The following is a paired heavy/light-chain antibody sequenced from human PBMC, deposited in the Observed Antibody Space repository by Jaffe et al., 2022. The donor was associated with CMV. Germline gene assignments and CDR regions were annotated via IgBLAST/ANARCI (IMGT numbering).Light chain of an antibody. Sequence: SSELTQDPAVSVALGQTVRITCQGDSLRDYYASWYQQKPGQAPLLVIYGQNNRPSGIPDRFSGSSSGITASLTVTGAQAEDEADYYCNSRDSGDNHVIFGGGTKLTVL. CDR3: NSRDSGDNHVI. CDR2: GQN. V-gene: IGLV3-19*01. CDR1: SLRDYY. J-gene: IGLJ2*01.
Heavy chain of an antibody. V-gene: IGHV4-39*01. D-gene: IGHD5-18*01. Sequence: QLQLHESGPGLVKPSETLSLTCTVSGGSIRSNNHYWGWIRQPPGKGLEWIGSIDYGGNTYYNPSLKSRVTISVDTSKNQFSLELSSVTAADTAVYYCARLGDRDTAMIKYYYYYLDVWGKGATVTVSS. CDR2: IDYGGNT. J-gene: IGHJ6*03. CDR3: ARLGDRDTAMIKYYYYYLDV. CDR1: GGSIRSNNHY.